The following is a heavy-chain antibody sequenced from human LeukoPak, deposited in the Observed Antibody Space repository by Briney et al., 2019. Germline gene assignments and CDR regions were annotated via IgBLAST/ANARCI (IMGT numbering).Heavy chain of an antibody. J-gene: IGHJ4*02. CDR1: GFTFTRYA. D-gene: IGHD5-24*01. CDR3: ARDGALATDGFDS. CDR2: VSYDGNDK. Sequence: GRSLRLSCVASGFTFTRYAMHWVRQAPGKGLEWVTVVSYDGNDKYYADSVKGRFTISRDNSKNTVYLQMNSLRAEDTAVYYCARDGALATDGFDSWGQGTLVTVSP. V-gene: IGHV3-30*04.